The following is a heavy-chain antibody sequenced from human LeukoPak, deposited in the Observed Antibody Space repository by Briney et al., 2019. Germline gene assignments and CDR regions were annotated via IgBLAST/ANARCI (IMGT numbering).Heavy chain of an antibody. CDR1: GFTFSSYW. CDR2: INSDGSST. J-gene: IGHJ4*02. D-gene: IGHD5-12*01. CDR3: ARGEAVDIVATGRNY. V-gene: IGHV3-74*01. Sequence: GGSLRLSCAASGFTFSSYWMHWVRHAPGKGLVWVSRINSDGSSTSYADSVKGRFTISRDNAKNTLYLQMNSLRAEDTAVYYCARGEAVDIVATGRNYWGQGTLVTVSS.